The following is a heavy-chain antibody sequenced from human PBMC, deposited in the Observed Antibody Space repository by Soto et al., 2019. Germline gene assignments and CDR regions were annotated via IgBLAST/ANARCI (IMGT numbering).Heavy chain of an antibody. J-gene: IGHJ4*02. CDR2: IRSKANTYAT. CDR1: GFTFSDSA. Sequence: EVQLVDSGGGLVQPGGSLKLSCAASGFTFSDSAMHWVRQASGKGLEWVGRIRSKANTYATAYAVSVEGRFTISRDDSKNTAYLQMNSLKTEDTAVYYCTRVNDYRGNAHFDYWGQGTLVTVSS. CDR3: TRVNDYRGNAHFDY. D-gene: IGHD4-17*01. V-gene: IGHV3-73*01.